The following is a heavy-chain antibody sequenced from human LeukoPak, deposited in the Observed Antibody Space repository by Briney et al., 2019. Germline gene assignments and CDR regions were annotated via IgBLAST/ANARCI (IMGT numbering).Heavy chain of an antibody. CDR2: ISSSSSYI. J-gene: IGHJ4*02. Sequence: GGSLRLSCAASGFTFSSYSMNWVRQAPGKGLEWVSSISSSSSYIYYADPVKGRFTISRDNAKNSLYLQMNSLRAEDTAVYYCARDSGSRTFDYWGQGTLVTVSS. D-gene: IGHD1-26*01. CDR1: GFTFSSYS. CDR3: ARDSGSRTFDY. V-gene: IGHV3-21*01.